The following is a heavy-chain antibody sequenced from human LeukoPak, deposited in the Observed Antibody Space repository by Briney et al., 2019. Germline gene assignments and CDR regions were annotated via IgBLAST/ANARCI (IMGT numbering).Heavy chain of an antibody. CDR2: INPNSGGT. J-gene: IGHJ3*02. D-gene: IGHD6-19*01. CDR1: GYTFTGYY. CDR3: ARDLPHSSGWYFYAFDI. V-gene: IGHV1-2*02. Sequence: AASVRVSCKASGYTFTGYYMHWVRQAPGQGLEWMGWINPNSGGTNYAQKFQGRVTMTRDTSISTAYMELSRLRSDDTAVYYCARDLPHSSGWYFYAFDIWGQGTMVTVSS.